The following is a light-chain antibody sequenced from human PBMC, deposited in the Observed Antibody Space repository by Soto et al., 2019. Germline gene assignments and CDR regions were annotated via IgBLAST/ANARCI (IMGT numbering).Light chain of an antibody. V-gene: IGKV1-5*01. CDR1: KTITSW. CDR3: QQCKSYSWT. Sequence: QTILSSSTPLASVGPGVTVTFRTSKTITSWLAWYQQKPGKAPRLLIYEASTLDSGVPARVSGSRSGTECTLTISRLEADEFATYDCQQCKSYSWTVGQGTKVEIK. CDR2: EAS. J-gene: IGKJ1*01.